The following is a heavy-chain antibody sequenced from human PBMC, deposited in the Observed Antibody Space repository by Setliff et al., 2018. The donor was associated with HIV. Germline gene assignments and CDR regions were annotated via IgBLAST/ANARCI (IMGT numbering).Heavy chain of an antibody. Sequence: AAVKVSCKTSGYIFSSYAISWVRQAPGQGLEWMGGIIPIFGTANYAQKFQGRVTITTDESTSTAYMELSSPRSEDTAVYYCAASPLRSYAFDIWGQGTMVTVSS. J-gene: IGHJ3*02. CDR2: IIPIFGTA. CDR3: AASPLRSYAFDI. D-gene: IGHD5-12*01. CDR1: GYIFSSYA. V-gene: IGHV1-69*05.